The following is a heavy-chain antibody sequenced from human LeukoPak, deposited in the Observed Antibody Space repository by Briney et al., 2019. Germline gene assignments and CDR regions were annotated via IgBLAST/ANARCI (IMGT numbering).Heavy chain of an antibody. CDR1: GGSISSYY. Sequence: SETLSLTCTVSGGSISSYYWSWIRQPPGKGLEWIGYIYYSGSTNYNPSLKSRVTISVDTSKSQFSLKLSSVTAADTAVYYCAREYCSGGSCLDPWGQGTLVTVSS. CDR3: AREYCSGGSCLDP. V-gene: IGHV4-59*01. D-gene: IGHD2-15*01. J-gene: IGHJ5*02. CDR2: IYYSGST.